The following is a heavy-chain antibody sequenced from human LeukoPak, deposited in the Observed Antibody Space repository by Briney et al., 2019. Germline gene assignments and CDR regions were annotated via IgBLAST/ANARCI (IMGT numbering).Heavy chain of an antibody. J-gene: IGHJ4*02. Sequence: GGSLRLSCAASGFTFSSYAMSWVRQAPGKGLEWVSADSGSGGSTYYADSVKGRFTISRDNSKNTLYLQMNSLRAEDTAVYYCAKVSRSRRYCSSTSCQTDYWGQGTLVTVSP. CDR1: GFTFSSYA. CDR2: DSGSGGST. CDR3: AKVSRSRRYCSSTSCQTDY. V-gene: IGHV3-23*01. D-gene: IGHD2-2*01.